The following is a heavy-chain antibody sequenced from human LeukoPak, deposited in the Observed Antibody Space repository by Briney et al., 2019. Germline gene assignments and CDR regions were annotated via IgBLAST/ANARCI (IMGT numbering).Heavy chain of an antibody. V-gene: IGHV4-61*02. D-gene: IGHD3-3*01. CDR3: ARGYYDFWSAVGFDY. CDR1: VGSISSGSYY. CDR2: IYTSGST. J-gene: IGHJ4*02. Sequence: SETLSLTCTVSVGSISSGSYYWSWIRQPAGKGLEWIGRIYTSGSTNYNPSLKSRVTISVDTSKNQFSLKLSSVTAADTAVYYCARGYYDFWSAVGFDYWGQGTLVTASS.